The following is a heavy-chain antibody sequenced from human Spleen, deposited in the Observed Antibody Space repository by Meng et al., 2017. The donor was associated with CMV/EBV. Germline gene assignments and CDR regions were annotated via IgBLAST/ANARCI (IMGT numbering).Heavy chain of an antibody. CDR1: GYTFTSYY. CDR2: IIPVFGPA. D-gene: IGHD1-26*01. V-gene: IGHV1-69*13. Sequence: SVKVSCKTSGYTFTSYYTHWVRQAPGQGLEWMGMIIPVFGPAVYTQNFQGRVTITADESTSTAYMELSSLRSEDTAVYYCARGADYYYYGMDVWGQGTTVTVSS. J-gene: IGHJ6*02. CDR3: ARGADYYYYGMDV.